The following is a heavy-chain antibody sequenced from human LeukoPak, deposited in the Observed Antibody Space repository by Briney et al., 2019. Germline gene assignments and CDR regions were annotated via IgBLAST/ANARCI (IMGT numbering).Heavy chain of an antibody. V-gene: IGHV3-30-3*01. Sequence: GRSLRLSCAASGFTFSSYPMHWVRQAPGKGLEWVGVISYDGNNKYSADSVRGRFTISRDNSKNTLYLQVSSLRAEDTAVYYCARDGGGYYASGTHYYFDCWGQGTLVTVSS. CDR3: ARDGGGYYASGTHYYFDC. CDR2: ISYDGNNK. J-gene: IGHJ4*02. D-gene: IGHD3-10*01. CDR1: GFTFSSYP.